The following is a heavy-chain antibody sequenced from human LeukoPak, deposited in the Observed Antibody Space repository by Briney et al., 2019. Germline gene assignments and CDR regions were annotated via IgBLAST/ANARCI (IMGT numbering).Heavy chain of an antibody. Sequence: GGSLRLSCAASGFTFSDYYMSWIRQAPGKGLEWVSYISSSGSTIYYADSVKGRFTISRDNSKNTLYLQMNSLRAEDTAVYYCAKDLEWLRSIGGYFDYWGQGTLVTVSS. CDR1: GFTFSDYY. J-gene: IGHJ4*02. CDR3: AKDLEWLRSIGGYFDY. D-gene: IGHD5-12*01. V-gene: IGHV3-11*04. CDR2: ISSSGSTI.